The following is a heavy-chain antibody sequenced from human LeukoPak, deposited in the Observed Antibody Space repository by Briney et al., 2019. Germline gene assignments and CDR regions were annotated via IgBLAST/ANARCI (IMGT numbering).Heavy chain of an antibody. CDR2: ISHDGSNR. V-gene: IGHV3-30*04. Sequence: GRSLRLSCAASGFDFSSYVMHWVRQAPGKGLEWVAVISHDGSNRYYADSVKGRFTISRDNSVNTLDLQMNSLGGEDTAMYYCVRDISGEKSFDYWGQGTLVTVYS. CDR3: VRDISGEKSFDY. D-gene: IGHD3-10*01. CDR1: GFDFSSYV. J-gene: IGHJ4*02.